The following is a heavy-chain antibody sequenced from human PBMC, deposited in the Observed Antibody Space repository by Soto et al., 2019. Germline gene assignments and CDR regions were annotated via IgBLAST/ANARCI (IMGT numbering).Heavy chain of an antibody. V-gene: IGHV4-39*01. Sequence: QLQLQESGPGLVKPSETLSLTCTVSGGSISSSSYYWGWIRQPPGKGLEWIGSIYDSGSTYYNPSLKSRITISVDTTNNQYSLKLSSVTAADTAVYYCASLRITMIVVVTQIDYWGQGTLVTVSS. CDR3: ASLRITMIVVVTQIDY. CDR1: GGSISSSSYY. D-gene: IGHD3-22*01. J-gene: IGHJ4*02. CDR2: IYDSGST.